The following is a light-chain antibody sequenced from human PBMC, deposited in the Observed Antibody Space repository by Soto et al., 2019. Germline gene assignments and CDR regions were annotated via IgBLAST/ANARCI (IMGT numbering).Light chain of an antibody. V-gene: IGLV2-8*01. J-gene: IGLJ2*01. CDR2: EVS. CDR1: SSDVGGYNY. Sequence: QSVLTQPPSASGSPGQSVTVSCTGTSSDVGGYNYVSWYQQHPGKAPKLIIYEVSKRPSGVPDRFSGSKSVNTASLTVAGLQAEEEADYYCSSYAGSNNLLFGGGTKVTVL. CDR3: SSYAGSNNLL.